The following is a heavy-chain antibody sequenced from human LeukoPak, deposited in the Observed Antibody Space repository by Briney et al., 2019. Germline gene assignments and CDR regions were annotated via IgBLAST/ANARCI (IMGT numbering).Heavy chain of an antibody. CDR1: GGSISSSSYY. D-gene: IGHD3-10*01. CDR2: IYYSGST. V-gene: IGHV4-39*01. CDR3: ARHGQLGSLYYGMDV. Sequence: PSETLSLTCTVSGGSISSSSYYWGWIRQPPGKGLEWIGSIYYSGSTYYNPSLKSRVTISVDTSMNHFSLKLSSVTAADLAVYYCARHGQLGSLYYGMDVWGQGTTVTVS. J-gene: IGHJ6*02.